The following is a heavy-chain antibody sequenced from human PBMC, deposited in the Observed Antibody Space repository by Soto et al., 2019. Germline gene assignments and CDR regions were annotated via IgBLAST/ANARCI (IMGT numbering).Heavy chain of an antibody. CDR3: ARVVAVAGKGYYYYGMDV. J-gene: IGHJ6*02. D-gene: IGHD6-19*01. CDR2: IYYSGST. CDR1: GGSISSYY. Sequence: SATLSLTCSVSGGSISSYYWSWIRQPPGKVLEWIGYIYYSGSTNYNPSLKSRVTISVDTSKNQFSLKLSSVTAADTAVYYCARVVAVAGKGYYYYGMDVWGQGTTVTVSS. V-gene: IGHV4-59*01.